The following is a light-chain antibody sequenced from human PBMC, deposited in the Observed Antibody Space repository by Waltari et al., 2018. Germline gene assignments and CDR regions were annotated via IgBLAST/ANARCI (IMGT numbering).Light chain of an antibody. CDR2: LGS. CDR3: AQVLHTPLT. CDR1: QSLLSSNGTNY. Sequence: DIVMTQSPLSLPVTPGEPASLSCRSSQSLLSSNGTNYLDWYLQKPGQSTQLLIYLGSNRASGVPDRFSGSGSGTDFTLKISRVEAEDVGVYYCAQVLHTPLTFGGGTKVEIK. V-gene: IGKV2-28*01. J-gene: IGKJ4*01.